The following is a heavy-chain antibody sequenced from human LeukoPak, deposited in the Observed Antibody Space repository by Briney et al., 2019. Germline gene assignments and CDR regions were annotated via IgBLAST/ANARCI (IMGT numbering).Heavy chain of an antibody. CDR1: GYTFTSYD. V-gene: IGHV1-8*01. Sequence: ASVKVSCKASGYTFTSYDINWLRQATGQGPEWMGWMNPNSGATGLAQKFQGRVTLTRDTSLSTAYMELSNLRSDDTAVYYCARDEVVAAPNYFGMVVWGQGTTVSVSS. D-gene: IGHD2-15*01. CDR3: ARDEVVAAPNYFGMVV. J-gene: IGHJ6*02. CDR2: MNPNSGAT.